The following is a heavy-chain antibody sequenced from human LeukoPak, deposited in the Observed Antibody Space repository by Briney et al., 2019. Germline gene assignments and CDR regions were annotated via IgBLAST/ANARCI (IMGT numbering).Heavy chain of an antibody. CDR1: GFTFSSYE. V-gene: IGHV3-48*03. Sequence: GGPLRLSCAASGFTFSSYEMNWVRQARGKGLEWVSYISSSGSNIYYADSVKGRLTISRDNAKNSLYLQMNSLRAEDTAVYYCARETFRAAATPENRNFIGYYYYMDVWGKGTTVTVSS. J-gene: IGHJ6*03. CDR3: ARETFRAAATPENRNFIGYYYYMDV. CDR2: ISSSGSNI. D-gene: IGHD2-2*01.